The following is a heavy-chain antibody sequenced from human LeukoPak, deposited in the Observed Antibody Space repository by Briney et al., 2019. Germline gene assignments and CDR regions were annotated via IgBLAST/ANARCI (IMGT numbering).Heavy chain of an antibody. D-gene: IGHD3-22*01. CDR3: ARGDYHDSGGFFNDAFDI. CDR1: GFTFSNYW. Sequence: PGGSLRLSCAASGFTFSNYWMSWGRHAPRKGVGWGANIKQDGSEKYSVDSVKGRFTISRDNAKNSLYLQMNSLRVEDTAVYYCARGDYHDSGGFFNDAFDIWGQGTLVTVSS. J-gene: IGHJ3*02. CDR2: IKQDGSEK. V-gene: IGHV3-7*01.